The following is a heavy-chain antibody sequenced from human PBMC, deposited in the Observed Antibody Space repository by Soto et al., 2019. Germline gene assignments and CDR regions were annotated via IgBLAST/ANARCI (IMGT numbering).Heavy chain of an antibody. Sequence: GGSLRLSCAASGFTFSSYDMHWVRQATGKGLEWVSAIGTAGDTYYPGSVKGRFTISRENAKNSLYLQMNSLRAEDTAVYYCARNGGSSGWYSDYGMDVWGQGTTVTVSS. V-gene: IGHV3-13*01. CDR3: ARNGGSSGWYSDYGMDV. J-gene: IGHJ6*02. D-gene: IGHD6-19*01. CDR1: GFTFSSYD. CDR2: IGTAGDT.